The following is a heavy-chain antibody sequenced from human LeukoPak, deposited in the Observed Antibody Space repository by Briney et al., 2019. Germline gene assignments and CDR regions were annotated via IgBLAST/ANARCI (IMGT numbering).Heavy chain of an antibody. J-gene: IGHJ6*03. Sequence: GASVKVSFKASGYTFTSYGISWVRQAPGQGLEWMGWISAYNGNTNYAQKLQGRVTMTTDTSTSTAYMELRSLRSDDTAIYYCAREGTPFHYYYMDFWGKGTTVTISS. CDR2: ISAYNGNT. CDR3: AREGTPFHYYYMDF. V-gene: IGHV1-18*01. D-gene: IGHD2/OR15-2a*01. CDR1: GYTFTSYG.